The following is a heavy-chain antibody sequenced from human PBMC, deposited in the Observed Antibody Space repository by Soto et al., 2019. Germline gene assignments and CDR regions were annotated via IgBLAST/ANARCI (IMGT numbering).Heavy chain of an antibody. D-gene: IGHD3-3*01. CDR2: ISSSSSYI. V-gene: IGHV3-21*01. CDR3: ARVPETTLEWLLARGYYYYYYGMDV. Sequence: LRLSCAASGFTFSSDSMNWVRHAPVKGLELVSSISSSSSYIYYADSVKGRFTISRDNAKNSLYLQMNSLRAEDTAVYYCARVPETTLEWLLARGYYYYYYGMDVWGQGTTVTVSS. CDR1: GFTFSSDS. J-gene: IGHJ6*02.